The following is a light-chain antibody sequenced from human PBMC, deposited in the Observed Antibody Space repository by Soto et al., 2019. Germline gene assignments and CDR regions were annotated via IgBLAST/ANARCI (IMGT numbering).Light chain of an antibody. CDR1: SSNIGSNT. CDR2: TDS. CDR3: VAWDDSLNGPL. Sequence: QSVLTQPPSASGTPGQVVTISCSGSSSNIGSNTVNWYQHLPGTAPKLLIYTDSLRPSGVPGRFTAFKSGTSASLAISGLQSEDGADYYCVAWDDSLNGPLFGGGTQLTVL. V-gene: IGLV1-44*01. J-gene: IGLJ2*01.